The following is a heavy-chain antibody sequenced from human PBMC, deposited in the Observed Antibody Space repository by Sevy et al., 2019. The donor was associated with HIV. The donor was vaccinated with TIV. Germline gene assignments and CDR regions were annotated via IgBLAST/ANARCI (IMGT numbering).Heavy chain of an antibody. CDR2: INPSGGSP. D-gene: IGHD1-1*01. CDR3: GRDQGASGAWVTY. V-gene: IGHV1-46*01. Sequence: ASVKVSCKASGYIFTTYYIHWVRQAPGQGLEWMAIINPSGGSPTYAQNLQGRVTVTRDSSTSTVYMELSSLRSDDTAVYYCGRDQGASGAWVTYWGQGTRVTVSS. J-gene: IGHJ4*02. CDR1: GYIFTTYY.